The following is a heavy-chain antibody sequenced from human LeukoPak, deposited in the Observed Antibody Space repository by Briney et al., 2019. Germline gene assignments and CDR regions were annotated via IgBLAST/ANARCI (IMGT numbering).Heavy chain of an antibody. D-gene: IGHD5-18*01. V-gene: IGHV3-74*01. CDR3: ARDAVDTANAV. J-gene: IGHJ6*02. CDR1: EFTFNNYW. Sequence: GGSLRLSCAASEFTFNNYWMHWVRQAPGKGLVWFSRIKNDGKITTYADSVKGRFTISRDNAKNTLYLQMNSLRAEDTAVYYCARDAVDTANAVWGQGTTVTVSS. CDR2: IKNDGKIT.